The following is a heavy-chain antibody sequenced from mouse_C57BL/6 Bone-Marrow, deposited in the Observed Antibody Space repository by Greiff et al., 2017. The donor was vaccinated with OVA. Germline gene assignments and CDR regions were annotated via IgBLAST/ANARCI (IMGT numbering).Heavy chain of an antibody. V-gene: IGHV10-1*01. D-gene: IGHD4-1*01. CDR2: IRSKSNNYAT. J-gene: IGHJ4*01. Sequence: EVKLMESGGGLVQPKGSLKLSCAASGFSFNTYAMNWVRQAPGQGLEWVARIRSKSNNYATYYADSVKDRFTISRDDSESMLYLQMNNLEAEDTAMYDCVRPGTNYYAMDYWGQGTSVTVSS. CDR3: VRPGTNYYAMDY. CDR1: GFSFNTYA.